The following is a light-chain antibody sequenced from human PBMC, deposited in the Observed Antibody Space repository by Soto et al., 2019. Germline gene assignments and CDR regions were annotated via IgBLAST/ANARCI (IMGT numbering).Light chain of an antibody. Sequence: EIVLTQSPGTLSLSPGERATLSCRASQSVSSSYLGWFQQRPGQPPRLLIYDTYNRATGIPDRFSGGGSGTDFTLTISRLEPEDFAVYYCQQYSGPPYTLGQGTKLEIK. CDR3: QQYSGPPYT. CDR2: DTY. J-gene: IGKJ2*01. CDR1: QSVSSSY. V-gene: IGKV3-20*01.